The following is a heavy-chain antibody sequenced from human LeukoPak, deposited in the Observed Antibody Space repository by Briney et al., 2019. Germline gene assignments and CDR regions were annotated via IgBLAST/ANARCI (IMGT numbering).Heavy chain of an antibody. CDR1: GFTFSSHW. CDR3: ATAYYYGSGSYFPYYYYGMDV. J-gene: IGHJ6*02. V-gene: IGHV3-7*01. CDR2: IKQDRSEK. D-gene: IGHD3-10*01. Sequence: GGSLRLSCAATGFTFSSHWMSWVRQAPGKGLEWVANIKQDRSEKHYVDSVKGRFTISRDNAKNSLYLQMNSLRAEDTAVYYCATAYYYGSGSYFPYYYYGMDVWGQGTTVTVSS.